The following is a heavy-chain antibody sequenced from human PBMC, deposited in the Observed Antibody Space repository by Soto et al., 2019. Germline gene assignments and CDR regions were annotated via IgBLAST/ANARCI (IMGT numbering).Heavy chain of an antibody. Sequence: GGSLRLSCAASGFTVSSNYMSWVRQAPGKGLEWVSVIYSGGSTYYADSVKGRFTISRDNSKNTLYLQMNSLRAEDTAVYYCARDRGRRGNDAFDIWGQGTMVTVSS. D-gene: IGHD3-10*01. CDR1: GFTVSSNY. CDR2: IYSGGST. J-gene: IGHJ3*02. CDR3: ARDRGRRGNDAFDI. V-gene: IGHV3-66*02.